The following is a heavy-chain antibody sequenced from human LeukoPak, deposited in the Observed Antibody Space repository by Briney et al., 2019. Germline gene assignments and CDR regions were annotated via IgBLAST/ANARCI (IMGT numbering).Heavy chain of an antibody. Sequence: ASVKVSCKASGYTFTSYGISWVRQAPGQGLEWMGWISAYNGNTNYAQKFQGRVTMTRNTSISTAYMELSSLRSEDTAVYYCARDKWLVQAFDIWGQGTMVTVSS. D-gene: IGHD6-19*01. CDR3: ARDKWLVQAFDI. V-gene: IGHV1-18*01. J-gene: IGHJ3*02. CDR1: GYTFTSYG. CDR2: ISAYNGNT.